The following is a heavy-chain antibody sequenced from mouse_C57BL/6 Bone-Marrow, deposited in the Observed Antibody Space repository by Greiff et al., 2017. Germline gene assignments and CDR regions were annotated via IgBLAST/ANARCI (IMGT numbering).Heavy chain of an antibody. Sequence: VKLQQSGAELARPGASVKLSCKASGYTFTSYGISWVKQRTGQGLEWIGEIYPRSGNTYYNEKFKGKATLTADKSSSTAYMELRSLTSEASAVYFWARKGDYYSGSSYAYGGQGTLVTVSA. CDR3: ARKGDYYSGSSYAY. D-gene: IGHD1-1*01. V-gene: IGHV1-81*01. CDR1: GYTFTSYG. CDR2: IYPRSGNT. J-gene: IGHJ3*01.